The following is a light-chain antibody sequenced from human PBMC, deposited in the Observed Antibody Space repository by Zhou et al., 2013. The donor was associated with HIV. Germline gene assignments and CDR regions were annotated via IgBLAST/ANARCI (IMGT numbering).Light chain of an antibody. CDR1: QSVRSSY. Sequence: EIVLTQSPGTLSLSPGERVTLSCRASQSVRSSYLAWYQHKPGQAPRSSFMMHLTGPPXPTRFSGSGSGTDFTLIISSLEPEDFALYFCQQWSTWPPTFGPGPK. J-gene: IGKJ3*01. CDR2: MHL. V-gene: IGKV3D-20*02. CDR3: QQWSTWPPT.